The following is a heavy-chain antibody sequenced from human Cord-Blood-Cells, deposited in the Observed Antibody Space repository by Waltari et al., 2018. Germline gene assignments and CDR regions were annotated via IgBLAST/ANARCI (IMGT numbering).Heavy chain of an antibody. V-gene: IGHV6-1*01. D-gene: IGHD7-27*01. Sequence: QVQLQQSGPGLVKPSQTLSLTCAISGDSVSINSAAWNWIRQSPSRGLEWLGRTYYRSTWYNDYAVTVKSRRTINPDTAKNQFSLQLNYETPEDTAVYYCASSNWGVDYWGQGTLVTVSS. CDR1: GDSVSINSAA. CDR3: ASSNWGVDY. CDR2: TYYRSTWYN. J-gene: IGHJ4*02.